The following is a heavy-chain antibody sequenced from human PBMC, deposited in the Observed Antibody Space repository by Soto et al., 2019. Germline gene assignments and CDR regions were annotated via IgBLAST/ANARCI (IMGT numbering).Heavy chain of an antibody. Sequence: PGEALKVSCKGSGDSFTTDWICWVRQMPGKGLEWMGVIYPGDSRTRYSPPFQGQVTISADKSITTAYLQWISLKASDTAMYYCARRRILWPESSPWGQRNLLTVSS. J-gene: IGHJ5*02. CDR2: IYPGDSRT. V-gene: IGHV5-51*01. D-gene: IGHD2-15*01. CDR3: ARRRILWPESSP. CDR1: GDSFTTDW.